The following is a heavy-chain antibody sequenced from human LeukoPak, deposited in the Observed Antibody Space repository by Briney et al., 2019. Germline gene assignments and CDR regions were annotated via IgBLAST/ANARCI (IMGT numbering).Heavy chain of an antibody. V-gene: IGHV4-38-2*02. CDR2: IYHSGST. D-gene: IGHD3-22*01. CDR3: ARLPFYDSSGY. CDR1: GYSISSGYY. J-gene: IGHJ4*02. Sequence: SETLSLTCTVSGYSISSGYYWGWIRQPPGKGLEWIGSIYHSGSTNYNPSLKSRVTISVDTSKNQFSLKLSSVTAADTAVYYCARLPFYDSSGYWGQGTLVTVSS.